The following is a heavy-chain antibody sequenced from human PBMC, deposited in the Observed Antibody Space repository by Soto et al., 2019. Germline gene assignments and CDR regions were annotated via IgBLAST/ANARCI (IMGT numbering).Heavy chain of an antibody. J-gene: IGHJ5*02. D-gene: IGHD3-16*01. CDR3: VRIRYQLPSSVLWLDP. Sequence: SETLSLTCAVYGGFLSGSYWTWIRQAPGKGLEWIGEINHVGGTNYNPSLKSRVTMSVDTSQNQFSLRLISVTAADTAMYFCVRIRYQLPSSVLWLDPWGQGTPVTVSS. CDR1: GGFLSGSY. CDR2: INHVGGT. V-gene: IGHV4-34*01.